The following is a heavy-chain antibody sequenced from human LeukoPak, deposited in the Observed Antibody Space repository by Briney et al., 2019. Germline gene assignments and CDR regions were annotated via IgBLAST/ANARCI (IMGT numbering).Heavy chain of an antibody. V-gene: IGHV3-74*01. D-gene: IGHD5-24*01. CDR2: INSDGSST. J-gene: IGHJ4*02. CDR1: GFTFSSYW. CDR3: ARGGRWLQSPPYYFDY. Sequence: GGSLRLSCAASGFTFSSYWMSWVRQAPGKGLVWVSRINSDGSSTSYADSVKGRFTISRDNAKNTLYLQMNSLRAEDTAVYYCARGGRWLQSPPYYFDYWGQGTLVTVSS.